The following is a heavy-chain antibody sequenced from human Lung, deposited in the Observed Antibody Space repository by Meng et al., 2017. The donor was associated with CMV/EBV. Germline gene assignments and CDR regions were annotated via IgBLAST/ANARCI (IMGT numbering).Heavy chain of an antibody. J-gene: IGHJ4*02. V-gene: IGHV3-48*03. D-gene: IGHD3-22*01. CDR1: GFTFSSYE. Sequence: GGSXRLXXAGSGFTFSSYEMNWVRQAPGKGLEWVSYISSSGNIKYYADSVKGRFTISRDNAKNSLYLQMNSLRADDTAVYYCARDHGSQYYDTTGYPGHXGQGXLVTVSS. CDR3: ARDHGSQYYDTTGYPGH. CDR2: ISSSGNIK.